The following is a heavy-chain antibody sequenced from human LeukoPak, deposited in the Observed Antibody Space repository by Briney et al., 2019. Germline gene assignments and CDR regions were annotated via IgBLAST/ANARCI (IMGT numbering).Heavy chain of an antibody. CDR1: GFTFDDYT. J-gene: IGHJ4*02. D-gene: IGHD3-10*01. Sequence: GGSLRLSCAASGFTFDDYTMHWVRQAPGKGLEWVSLISWDGGSTYYADSVKGRFTISRDNSKNSLYLQMNSLRTEDTALYYCAKDMYYYGSGSYLGLVDYWGQGTLVTVSS. CDR3: AKDMYYYGSGSYLGLVDY. CDR2: ISWDGGST. V-gene: IGHV3-43*01.